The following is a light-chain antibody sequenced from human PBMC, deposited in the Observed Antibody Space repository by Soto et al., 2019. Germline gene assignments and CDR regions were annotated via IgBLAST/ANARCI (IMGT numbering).Light chain of an antibody. CDR2: LDSDGSH. V-gene: IGLV4-69*01. J-gene: IGLJ2*01. CDR1: SGHSSYA. CDR3: QTWGTGIHVV. Sequence: QSVLTQSPSASASLGASVKLTCTLSSGHSSYAIAWHQQQPEKGPRYLMKLDSDGSHTKGDAIPYRFSGSSSGAERYLTISRLQSEDEADYYCQTWGTGIHVVFGGGTKVTVL.